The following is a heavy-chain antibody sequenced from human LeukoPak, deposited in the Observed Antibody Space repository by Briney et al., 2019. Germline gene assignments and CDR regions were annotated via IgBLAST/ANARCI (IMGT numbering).Heavy chain of an antibody. CDR2: INPNSGGT. Sequence: GASVKVSCKASGYTFTGYYMHWVRQAPGQGLEWMGWINPNSGGTNYAQKFQGRVTMTRDTSISTAYMELRSLRSDDTAVYYCARWSIVGATDLDYWGQGTLVTVSS. CDR3: ARWSIVGATDLDY. D-gene: IGHD1-26*01. V-gene: IGHV1-2*02. J-gene: IGHJ4*02. CDR1: GYTFTGYY.